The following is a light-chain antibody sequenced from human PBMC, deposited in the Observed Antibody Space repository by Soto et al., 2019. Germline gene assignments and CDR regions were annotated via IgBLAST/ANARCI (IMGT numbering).Light chain of an antibody. CDR3: QSYDSSLSGYV. J-gene: IGLJ1*01. Sequence: QSALTQPPSASGSPGQSVTISCTGSSSNIGAGYDVHWYQQLPGTAPKLLIYGNSNRLSGVPDRFSGSKSGTSASLAITGLQAEDEADYYCQSYDSSLSGYVFGPGTKVTVL. CDR2: GNS. V-gene: IGLV1-40*01. CDR1: SSNIGAGYD.